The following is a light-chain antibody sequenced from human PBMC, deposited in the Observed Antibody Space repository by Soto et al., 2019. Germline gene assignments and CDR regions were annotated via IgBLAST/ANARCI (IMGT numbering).Light chain of an antibody. CDR3: QQSGSSPIT. Sequence: EFVLTQSPGTLSLSPGERATLSCRASQTVRNNYLAWYQQKPGQAPKLLIYDASSRATGIPDRFSGGGSGTDFTLTISRLEPEDFAVYYCQQSGSSPITFGQGTRLEIK. CDR1: QTVRNNY. V-gene: IGKV3-20*01. CDR2: DAS. J-gene: IGKJ5*01.